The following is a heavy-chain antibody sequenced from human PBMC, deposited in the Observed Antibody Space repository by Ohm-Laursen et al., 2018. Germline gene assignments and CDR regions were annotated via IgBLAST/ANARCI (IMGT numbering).Heavy chain of an antibody. J-gene: IGHJ4*02. CDR3: ARDGDY. CDR1: GFTFSNYG. CDR2: IWYDGSNE. Sequence: SLRLSCSAPGFTFSNYGMHWVRQAPGKGLEWVAVIWYDGSNEYYADSVKGRFTISRDNSKSTLYLQMNSLRAEDTAVYYCARDGDYWGQGTLVTVSS. V-gene: IGHV3-33*01.